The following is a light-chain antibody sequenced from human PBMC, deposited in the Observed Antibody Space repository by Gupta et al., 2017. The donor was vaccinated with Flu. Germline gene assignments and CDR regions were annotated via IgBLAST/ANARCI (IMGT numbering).Light chain of an antibody. J-gene: IGLJ3*02. V-gene: IGLV3-21*02. CDR2: YES. CDR3: SLWDDGSEHPYV. CDR1: NIGSKS. Sequence: SFVLTQPPSMSVAPGQTARIPCGGTNIGSKSVHWYQQKPGQAPVLGGFYESDRPAGIPERFSCATDCDTANPMTSSGEAGDEAADYCSLWDDGSEHPYVFGGGTKLTVL.